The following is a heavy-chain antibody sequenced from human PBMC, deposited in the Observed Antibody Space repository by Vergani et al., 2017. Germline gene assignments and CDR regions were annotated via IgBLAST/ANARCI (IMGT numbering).Heavy chain of an antibody. D-gene: IGHD3-10*01. CDR1: GGSMSGYY. CDR3: GRVADFYGLGRRLLDL. CDR2: MYHSGST. J-gene: IGHJ5*02. V-gene: IGHV4-59*01. Sequence: QLHLQESGPGLVKPSETLSLTCSVSGGSMSGYYWSWIRQPPGKELEWIGYMYHSGSTNYNPPLETRVTISGDTSKNQFSLKLNSVTAADTAVYYCGRVADFYGLGRRLLDLWGQGILVTVSS.